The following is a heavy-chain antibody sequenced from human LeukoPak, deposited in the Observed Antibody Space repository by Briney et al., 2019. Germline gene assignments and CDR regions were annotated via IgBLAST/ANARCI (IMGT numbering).Heavy chain of an antibody. V-gene: IGHV4-39*01. J-gene: IGHJ4*02. CDR2: IYYSGNT. Sequence: PSETLSLTCTVSGGSISSSSHHWGWIRQPPGKGLEWIGSIYYSGNTYYNPSLKSRITISVDTSKNQFSLKVNSVTAADTAVYFCARLMEGAPADHWGQGTLVTVSS. CDR1: GGSISSSSHH. D-gene: IGHD1-26*01. CDR3: ARLMEGAPADH.